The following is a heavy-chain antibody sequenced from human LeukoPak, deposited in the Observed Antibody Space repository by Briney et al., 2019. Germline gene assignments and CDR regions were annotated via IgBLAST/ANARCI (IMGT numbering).Heavy chain of an antibody. CDR1: GXXISSYY. CDR2: IYTSGTT. D-gene: IGHD2-15*01. J-gene: IGHJ4*02. Sequence: PAETLSLTCAXXGXXISSYYLSWIRQPAGKGLEWIGRIYTSGTTNYYPSLKSRVTMSVDTSKNQFSLNLNSVTAADTAVYYCARTSPRAATFDYWGQGTLVTVSS. V-gene: IGHV4-4*07. CDR3: ARTSPRAATFDY.